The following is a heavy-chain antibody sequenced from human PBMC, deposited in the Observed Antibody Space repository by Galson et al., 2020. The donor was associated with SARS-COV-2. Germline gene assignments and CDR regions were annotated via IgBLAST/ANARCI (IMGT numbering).Heavy chain of an antibody. CDR2: VNSSGST. CDR3: AREENFFLVVTATRMCYFDY. D-gene: IGHD2-21*02. J-gene: IGHJ4*02. V-gene: IGHV4-34*01. Sequence: SEPLSLTCAVYGGSFGGYYWSWNRPPPGQGLEWIGAVNSSGSTTYYPSLKSRVTITVNTSKNHFSLKLSSVTAADTAVYYCAREENFFLVVTATRMCYFDYWGRGTLATVSS. CDR1: GGSFGGYY.